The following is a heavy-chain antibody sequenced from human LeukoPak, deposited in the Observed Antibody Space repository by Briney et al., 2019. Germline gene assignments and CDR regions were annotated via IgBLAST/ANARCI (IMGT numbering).Heavy chain of an antibody. CDR3: ARDPRIAAADTTDY. CDR2: ISAYNGNT. J-gene: IGHJ4*02. CDR1: GYTFPSYG. D-gene: IGHD6-13*01. Sequence: ASVKVSCKASGYTFPSYGISWVRQAPGQGLEWMGWISAYNGNTNYAQKLQGRVTMTTDTSTSTAYMELRSLRSDDTAVYYCARDPRIAAADTTDYWGQGTLVTVSS. V-gene: IGHV1-18*01.